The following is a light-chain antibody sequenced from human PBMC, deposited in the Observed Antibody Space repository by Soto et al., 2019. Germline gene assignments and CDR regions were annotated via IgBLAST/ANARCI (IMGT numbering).Light chain of an antibody. J-gene: IGKJ4*01. CDR3: QQYNNWGLS. V-gene: IGKV3D-15*01. CDR1: ENVGTN. Sequence: IVMTQSPATLSVSPGEGVTLSCRASENVGTNLAWYQQKPGQAPRLLMYGSSTRATGIPATFSGSGSGTDFTLTISSLQSEESAVYYFQQYNNWGLSFGGGTRVEIK. CDR2: GSS.